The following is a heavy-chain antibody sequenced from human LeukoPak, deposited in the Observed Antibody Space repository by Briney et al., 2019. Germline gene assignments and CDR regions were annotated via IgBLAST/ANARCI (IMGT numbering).Heavy chain of an antibody. D-gene: IGHD2-2*01. J-gene: IGHJ5*02. CDR1: GFTVSSNY. CDR2: IYSGGST. V-gene: IGHV3-53*01. CDR3: AKGGGIVPAAIALDP. Sequence: GGSLRLSCAASGFTVSSNYMSWVRQAPGKGLEWVSVIYSGGSTYYADSVKGRFTISRDNSKNTLYLQMNSLRAEDTAVYYCAKGGGIVPAAIALDPWGQGTLVTVSS.